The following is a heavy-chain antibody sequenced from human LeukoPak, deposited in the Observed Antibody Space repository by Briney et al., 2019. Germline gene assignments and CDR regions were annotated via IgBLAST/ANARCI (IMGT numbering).Heavy chain of an antibody. D-gene: IGHD3-22*01. CDR2: ISGSGGST. J-gene: IGHJ4*02. V-gene: IGHV3-23*01. CDR1: GFAFSSYA. CDR3: AKGDSSGNPRRYFDY. Sequence: GGSLRLSCAASGFAFSSYAMSWVRQAPGKGLEWVSTISGSGGSTYHADPVKGRFTISRDSSKNTVYLQMNSLRAEDTAAYYCAKGDSSGNPRRYFDYWGQGTLVTVSS.